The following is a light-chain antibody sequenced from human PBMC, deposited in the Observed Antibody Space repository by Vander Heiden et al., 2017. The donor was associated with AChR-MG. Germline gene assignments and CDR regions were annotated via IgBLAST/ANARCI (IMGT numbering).Light chain of an antibody. Sequence: SFDLTQPPSVSVPPGQTATIACSADQLGNKYVCWYQQKPGQSPVQVTYQNTNRPSGIPERFSGSKSGKTATLTISGTQAIDEADYYCQAWDGPTVVFGGGTKLTVL. CDR3: QAWDGPTVV. CDR1: QLGNKY. V-gene: IGLV3-1*01. J-gene: IGLJ2*01. CDR2: QNT.